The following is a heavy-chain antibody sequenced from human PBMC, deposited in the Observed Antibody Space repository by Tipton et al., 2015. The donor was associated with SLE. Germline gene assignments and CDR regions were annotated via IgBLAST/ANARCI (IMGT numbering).Heavy chain of an antibody. Sequence: LRLSCTVSGGPSTNYYWGWIRQTPGRELEWIGYIYWSGSTNYNPSLRSRATLSVDTSKSQFSLTLTSVTAADTAVYYCARGMLTWRGAIVGVDVWGQGTTVNVSS. J-gene: IGHJ6*02. CDR1: GGPSTNYY. CDR3: ARGMLTWRGAIVGVDV. V-gene: IGHV4-59*08. D-gene: IGHD2-8*01. CDR2: IYWSGST.